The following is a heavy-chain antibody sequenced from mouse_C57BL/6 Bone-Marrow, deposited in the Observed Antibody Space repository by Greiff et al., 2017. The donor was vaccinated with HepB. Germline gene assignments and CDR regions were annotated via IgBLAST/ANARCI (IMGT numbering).Heavy chain of an antibody. J-gene: IGHJ2*01. CDR2: IYPGSGST. V-gene: IGHV1-55*01. CDR1: GYTFTSYW. Sequence: QVPLQQSGAELVKPGASVKMSCKASGYTFTSYWITWVKQRPGQGLEWIGDIYPGSGSTNYNEKFKSKATLTVDTSSSTAYMQLSSLTSEDSAVYYCAIEGNLLRWYFDYWGQGTTLTVSS. D-gene: IGHD2-1*01. CDR3: AIEGNLLRWYFDY.